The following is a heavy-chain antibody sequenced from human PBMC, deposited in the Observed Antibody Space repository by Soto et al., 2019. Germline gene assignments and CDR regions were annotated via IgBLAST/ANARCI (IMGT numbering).Heavy chain of an antibody. V-gene: IGHV1-3*01. J-gene: IGHJ6*03. CDR1: GGTFSSYA. D-gene: IGHD1-7*01. CDR3: ARDSLELRLHYYYSYMDV. Sequence: ASVKVSCKASGGTFSSYAISWVRQAPGQGLEWMGWINASNGNTKYSQKFQGRVTITRDTSASTAYMELSSLRSEDTAVYYCARDSLELRLHYYYSYMDVWGKGTTVTVSS. CDR2: INASNGNT.